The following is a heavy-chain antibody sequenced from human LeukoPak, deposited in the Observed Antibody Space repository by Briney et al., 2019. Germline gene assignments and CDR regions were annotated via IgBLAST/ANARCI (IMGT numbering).Heavy chain of an antibody. CDR3: AKDRETTASGTFDY. CDR1: GFTFDKYG. J-gene: IGHJ4*02. Sequence: GRSLRLSCAASGFTFDKYGMRYIRQAPGKGLEWVAVILEDGRIKKYADSVKDRFTISRDNTNNTLYLQMNRLRAEDTGIYFCAKDRETTASGTFDYWGLGTLVAVSS. D-gene: IGHD1-1*01. V-gene: IGHV3-30*18. CDR2: ILEDGRIK.